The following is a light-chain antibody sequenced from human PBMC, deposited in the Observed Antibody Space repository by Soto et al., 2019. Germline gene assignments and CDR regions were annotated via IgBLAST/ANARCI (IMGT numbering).Light chain of an antibody. V-gene: IGKV3-11*01. CDR1: QSVSSY. Sequence: EIVLTQSPATLSLSPGERATLSCRASQSVSSYLAWYQQKPGQAPGLLIYDASNRATGIPARFSGSGSGTAFTLTISSLEPEDSAVYYCQQRSNWPITFGQGTRLEIK. CDR2: DAS. CDR3: QQRSNWPIT. J-gene: IGKJ5*01.